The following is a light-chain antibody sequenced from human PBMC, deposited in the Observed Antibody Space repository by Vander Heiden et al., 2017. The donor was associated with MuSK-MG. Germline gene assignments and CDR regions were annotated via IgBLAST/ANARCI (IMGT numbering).Light chain of an antibody. J-gene: IGKJ5*01. V-gene: IGKV1-39*01. CDR2: AAS. CDR1: QSISSY. CDR3: QQRDSTPIT. Sequence: DIQMTQSPSSLSASVGDRVTITCRASQSISSYLNWYQQKPGKAPKLLIYAASSLQSGVPSRFSGSGSGTDFTLTISRLQPEDFATYYCQQRDSTPITFGQGTSLEIK.